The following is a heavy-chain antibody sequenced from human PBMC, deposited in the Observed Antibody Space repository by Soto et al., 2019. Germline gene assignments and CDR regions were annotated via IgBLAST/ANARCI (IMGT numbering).Heavy chain of an antibody. V-gene: IGHV1-69*11. CDR2: IVPSLDTT. J-gene: IGHJ6*02. D-gene: IGHD3-16*02. CDR1: GGTFSSSG. CDR3: ARWPQPRYTADPYAVDV. Sequence: QVHLVQSGTEVKKPGSSVKVSCKASGGTFSSSGFIWVRQAPGQGLEWMGMIVPSLDTTNYAQKFQARVTITADEVTSTAYMELRSLRSEYTAVYYCARWPQPRYTADPYAVDVWGQGTRVIVSS.